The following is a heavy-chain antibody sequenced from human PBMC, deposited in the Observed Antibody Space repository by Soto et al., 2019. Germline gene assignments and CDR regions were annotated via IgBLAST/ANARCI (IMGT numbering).Heavy chain of an antibody. CDR2: IKQDGSEK. Sequence: GGSLRLSCAASGFTFSSYWMSWVRQAPGKGLEWVANIKQDGSEKYYVDSVKGRFTISRDNAKNSLYLQMNSLRAEDTAMYYCARGKLFTPHSSGFPNWFDPWGQGTLVTVSS. CDR3: ARGKLFTPHSSGFPNWFDP. D-gene: IGHD3-22*01. J-gene: IGHJ5*02. CDR1: GFTFSSYW. V-gene: IGHV3-7*05.